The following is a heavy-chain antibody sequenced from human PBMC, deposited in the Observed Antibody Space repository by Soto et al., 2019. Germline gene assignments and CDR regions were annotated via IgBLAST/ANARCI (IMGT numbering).Heavy chain of an antibody. D-gene: IGHD6-19*01. CDR2: IYWDDDK. CDR3: AQIVVAGLGYYFDY. V-gene: IGHV2-5*02. CDR1: GFSLSSTRMA. J-gene: IGHJ4*02. Sequence: QITLKESGPTLLKPTQTLTLTCTFSGFSLSSTRMAVGWIRQPPGKALEWLALIYWDDDKRYSPFLKSRLTITQDTSKNQVVLTMSNMDPVDTARYYCAQIVVAGLGYYFDYWGQGTLVTVSS.